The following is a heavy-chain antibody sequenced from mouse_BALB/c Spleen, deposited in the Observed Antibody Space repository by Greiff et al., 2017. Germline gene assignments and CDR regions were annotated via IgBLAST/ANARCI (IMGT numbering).Heavy chain of an antibody. CDR1: GFSLSSYS. CDR3: ARKGYYGSSYGWFAY. J-gene: IGHJ3*01. V-gene: IGHV2-6-4*01. CDR2: IWGGGST. Sequence: VKVVESGPGLVAPSQSLSITCTVSGFSLSSYSVHWVRQPPGKGLEWLGMIWGGGSTDYNSALKSRLSISKDNSKSQVFLKMNSLQTDDTAMYYCARKGYYGSSYGWFAYWGQGTLVTVSA. D-gene: IGHD1-1*01.